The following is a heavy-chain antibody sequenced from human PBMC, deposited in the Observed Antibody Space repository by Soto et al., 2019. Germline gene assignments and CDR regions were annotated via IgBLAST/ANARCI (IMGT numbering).Heavy chain of an antibody. Sequence: QVQLVQSGAEVKKPGASVKVSCKASGYTFTSYDINWVRQATGQGLEWMGWMNPNSGNTGYAQKFQGRVTMTRNTSISKAYMELSSLRSEDTAVYYCARASSSSWFPRYYYYYMDVWGKGTTVTVSS. CDR1: GYTFTSYD. V-gene: IGHV1-8*01. D-gene: IGHD6-13*01. CDR3: ARASSSSWFPRYYYYYMDV. J-gene: IGHJ6*03. CDR2: MNPNSGNT.